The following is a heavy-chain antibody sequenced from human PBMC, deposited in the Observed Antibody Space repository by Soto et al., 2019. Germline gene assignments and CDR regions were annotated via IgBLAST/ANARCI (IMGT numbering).Heavy chain of an antibody. CDR2: ISYDGSNK. Sequence: QVQLVESGGGVVQPGRSLRLSCAASGFTFSSYGMHWVRQAPGKGLEWVEVISYDGSNKYYADSVKGRFTISRDNSKNTVYLQMNSLRAEDTAVYYCAKVVAATPEYFQHWGQGTLVTVSS. CDR3: AKVVAATPEYFQH. CDR1: GFTFSSYG. V-gene: IGHV3-30*18. J-gene: IGHJ1*01. D-gene: IGHD2-15*01.